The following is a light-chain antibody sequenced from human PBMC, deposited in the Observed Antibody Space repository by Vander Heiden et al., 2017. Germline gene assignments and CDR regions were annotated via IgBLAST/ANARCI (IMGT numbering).Light chain of an antibody. J-gene: IGLJ2*01. CDR2: GNR. V-gene: IGLV1-40*01. CDR1: PSNIGAGYD. CDR3: QSYDSSLSGPVV. Sequence: QSVLTQPPSVSGAPGQRVTISSPVSPSNIGAGYDVHWYKQRPGTAPKILIFGNRKRRSGGPERVSGSKSGTSASLAITGLQAEDEADYYCQSYDSSLSGPVVFGGGTKLTVL.